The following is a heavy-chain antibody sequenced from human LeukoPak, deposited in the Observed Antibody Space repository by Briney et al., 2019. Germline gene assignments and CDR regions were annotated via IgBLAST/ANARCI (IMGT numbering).Heavy chain of an antibody. CDR1: GGSISGDY. CDR3: ARDFPTVGDSSGLFDY. J-gene: IGHJ4*02. CDR2: IYSSGSA. Sequence: SETLSLTCTVSGGSISGDYWGWIRQPAVNRLEWIGRIYSSGSATYNPSLKSRVTMSVDTSKNQFSLKLSSVTAADTAVYYCARDFPTVGDSSGLFDYWGQGTLVTVSS. V-gene: IGHV4-4*07. D-gene: IGHD3-22*01.